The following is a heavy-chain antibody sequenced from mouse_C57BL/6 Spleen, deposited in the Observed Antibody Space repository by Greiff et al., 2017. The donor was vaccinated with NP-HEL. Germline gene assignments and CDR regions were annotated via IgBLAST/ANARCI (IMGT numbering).Heavy chain of an antibody. V-gene: IGHV5-6*01. CDR3: ARQGTGWFAY. D-gene: IGHD4-1*01. J-gene: IGHJ3*01. CDR1: GFTFSSYG. CDR2: ISSGGSYT. Sequence: EVKLVESGGDLVKPGGSLKLSCAASGFTFSSYGMSWVRQTPDKRLEWVATISSGGSYTYYPDSVKGRFTISRDNAKNTLYLQMSSLKSEDTAVYYCARQGTGWFAYWGQGTLVTVSA.